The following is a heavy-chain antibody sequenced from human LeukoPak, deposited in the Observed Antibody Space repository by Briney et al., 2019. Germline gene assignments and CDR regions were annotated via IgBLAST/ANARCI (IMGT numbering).Heavy chain of an antibody. CDR1: GFSFTNAW. D-gene: IGHD4-23*01. J-gene: IGHJ4*02. V-gene: IGHV3-15*01. Sequence: GGSLRLSCAASGFSFTNAWMNWVRQAPGKGLEWVGRIKNKSEGEITDYAAPVKGTFTISRDDSKNTLYLQMNSLKTEDTAVYYCTSSIRGNGGFDYWGQGTLVTVSP. CDR3: TSSIRGNGGFDY. CDR2: IKNKSEGEIT.